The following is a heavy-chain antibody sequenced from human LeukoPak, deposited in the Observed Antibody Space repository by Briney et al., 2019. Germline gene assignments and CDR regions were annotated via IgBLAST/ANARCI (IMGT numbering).Heavy chain of an antibody. CDR3: ARDFYDSSGYNRFDY. J-gene: IGHJ4*02. D-gene: IGHD3-22*01. CDR2: IKQDGSER. V-gene: IGHV3-7*01. CDR1: GFTFSNYW. Sequence: GGSLRLSCEAYGFTFSNYWMSWVRQAPGKGLEWVANIKQDGSERYYVDSVKGRFTISRDNSKNTLYLQMNSLRAEDTAVYYCARDFYDSSGYNRFDYWGQGTLVTVSS.